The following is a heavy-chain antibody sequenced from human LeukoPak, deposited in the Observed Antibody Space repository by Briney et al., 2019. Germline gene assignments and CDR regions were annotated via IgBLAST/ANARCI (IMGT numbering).Heavy chain of an antibody. CDR1: GYSISSGYY. CDR3: ATYSSGWPRDY. CDR2: IYHSGST. D-gene: IGHD6-19*01. J-gene: IGHJ4*02. V-gene: IGHV4-38-2*02. Sequence: PSETLSLTCTVSGYSISSGYYWGWIRQPPGKGLEWIGSIYHSGSTYYNPSLKSRVTVSVDTSKNQFSLKLSSVTAADTAVYYCATYSSGWPRDYWGQGTLVTVSS.